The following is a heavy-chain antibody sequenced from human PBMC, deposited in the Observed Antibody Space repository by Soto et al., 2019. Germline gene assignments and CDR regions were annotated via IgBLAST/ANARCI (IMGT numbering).Heavy chain of an antibody. CDR2: IKRDGSNK. J-gene: IGHJ3*02. Sequence: EVQLVKSGGTLVQPGGSLRLSCEGSGFTFGSYWMTWVRQAPGKGLEWVANIKRDGSNKSYLDSVRGRFTISRDNAKNSLYLQMSSLRAEDTALYYCARDVSPGSRSLYLDAFDIWGQGTMVTVSS. V-gene: IGHV3-7*05. CDR3: ARDVSPGSRSLYLDAFDI. D-gene: IGHD3-10*01. CDR1: GFTFGSYW.